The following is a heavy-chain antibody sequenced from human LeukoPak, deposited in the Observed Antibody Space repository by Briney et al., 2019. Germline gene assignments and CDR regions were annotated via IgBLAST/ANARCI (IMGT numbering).Heavy chain of an antibody. Sequence: SETLSLTCTVSGGSISSGGYYWSWIRQHPGKGLEWIGYIYYSGSTYYNPSLKSRVTISVDTSKNQLSLKLSSVTAADTAVYYCARDRDGPTGYSYGVDYWGQGTLVTVSS. CDR3: ARDRDGPTGYSYGVDY. CDR2: IYYSGST. J-gene: IGHJ4*02. D-gene: IGHD5-18*01. V-gene: IGHV4-31*03. CDR1: GGSISSGGYY.